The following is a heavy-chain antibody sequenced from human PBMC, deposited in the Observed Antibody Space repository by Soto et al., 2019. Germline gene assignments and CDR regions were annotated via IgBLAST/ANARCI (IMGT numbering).Heavy chain of an antibody. V-gene: IGHV1-18*04. J-gene: IGHJ5*01. CDR2: INTYKGDT. D-gene: IGHD3-3*01. CDR1: GYTFRNHA. CDR3: ARDAAFWSGRNLNWFDS. Sequence: QVHLVQSGAEVKEPGASVKVSCKASGYTFRNHAITWVRQAPGQGLEWMGWINTYKGDTNYAHKFQGRVTMTTDTSTSTAYMELRSLRSDDTAIYYCARDAAFWSGRNLNWFDSWGQGTLVTVSS.